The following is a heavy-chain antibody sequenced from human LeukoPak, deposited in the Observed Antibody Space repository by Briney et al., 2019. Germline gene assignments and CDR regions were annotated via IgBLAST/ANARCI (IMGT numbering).Heavy chain of an antibody. D-gene: IGHD3-22*01. V-gene: IGHV1-18*01. CDR2: ISAYSGDT. Sequence: ASVKVSCKASGYTFTSYGISWVRQAPGQGLEWMGWISAYSGDTNYAQKFQGRATMTTDTSTSTAYMELRSLSSDDTAVYYCARDRGNTYYYDSSGYFDYWGQGTLVTVSS. CDR3: ARDRGNTYYYDSSGYFDY. CDR1: GYTFTSYG. J-gene: IGHJ4*02.